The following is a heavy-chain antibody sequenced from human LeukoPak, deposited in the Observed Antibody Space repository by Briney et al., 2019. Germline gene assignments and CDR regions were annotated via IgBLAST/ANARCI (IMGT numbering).Heavy chain of an antibody. D-gene: IGHD3-10*01. CDR3: ARSSMVRGVIISNPNFYYYGMDV. CDR2: ISYDGSNK. Sequence: PGGSLRLSCAASGFTISSYAMHWVRQAPGKGLEWVAVISYDGSNKYYADSVKGRFTISRDNSKNTLYLQMNSLRAEDTAVYYCARSSMVRGVIISNPNFYYYGMDVWGKGTTVTVSS. J-gene: IGHJ6*04. V-gene: IGHV3-30*04. CDR1: GFTISSYA.